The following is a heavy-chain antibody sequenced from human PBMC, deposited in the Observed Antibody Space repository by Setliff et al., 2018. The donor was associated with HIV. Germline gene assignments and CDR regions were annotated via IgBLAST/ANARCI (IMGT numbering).Heavy chain of an antibody. CDR3: ARHSLGNIGDYIRIGAIDI. D-gene: IGHD4-17*01. V-gene: IGHV4-39*01. Sequence: PSETLSLTCTVSGGSISSRNYYWAWIRQPPGKGLEWIGTIYYSGTTHYNPSLNSRVIISVDTSKNQFSLRLNSVTAADTAGYYCARHSLGNIGDYIRIGAIDIWGQGTMLTVSS. J-gene: IGHJ3*02. CDR1: GGSISSRNYY. CDR2: IYYSGTT.